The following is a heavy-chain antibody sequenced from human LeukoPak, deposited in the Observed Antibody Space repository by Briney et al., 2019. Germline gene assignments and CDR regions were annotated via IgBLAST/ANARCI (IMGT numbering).Heavy chain of an antibody. CDR3: AKVDPRYPEYDIAAVDEFDY. CDR2: ISGSGGGT. V-gene: IGHV3-23*01. J-gene: IGHJ4*02. Sequence: QPGGSLRLSCAASGFTFSSYGMSWVRQAPGKGLEWVSAISGSGGGTYYADSVKGRFTISRDNSKNTLYLQMNSLRAEDTAVYYCAKVDPRYPEYDIAAVDEFDYWGQGTLVTVSS. CDR1: GFTFSSYG. D-gene: IGHD6-13*01.